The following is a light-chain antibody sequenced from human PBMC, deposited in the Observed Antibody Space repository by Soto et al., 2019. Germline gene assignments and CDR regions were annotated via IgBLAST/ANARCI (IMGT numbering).Light chain of an antibody. V-gene: IGKV3-20*01. CDR3: QHYDRAPMWT. Sequence: EIVLTQSPGTLSLSPGERAPLSCRARQSVNSNYLAWYQQKPGQAPRLLMYETSTRATGIPDRFSGSGSGTDFTLTISRLDPEDSAVYYCQHYDRAPMWTFGQGTKVDIK. J-gene: IGKJ1*01. CDR2: ETS. CDR1: QSVNSNY.